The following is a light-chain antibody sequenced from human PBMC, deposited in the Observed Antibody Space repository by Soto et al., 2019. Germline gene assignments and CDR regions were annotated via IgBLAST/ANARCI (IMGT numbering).Light chain of an antibody. V-gene: IGLV2-14*03. Sequence: QSALTQPASVSGSPGQSITISCTGTSSDVGGYNYVSWYQHHPGKAPKLMIYDVSNRPSGVSNRFSGSKSGNTASLIISGLQAEDGADYYCSSYTSSSTLSTYVFGTGTKSPS. CDR1: SSDVGGYNY. CDR3: SSYTSSSTLSTYV. J-gene: IGLJ1*01. CDR2: DVS.